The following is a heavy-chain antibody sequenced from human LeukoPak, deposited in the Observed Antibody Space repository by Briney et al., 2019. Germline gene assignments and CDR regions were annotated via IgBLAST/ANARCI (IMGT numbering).Heavy chain of an antibody. V-gene: IGHV3-7*01. Sequence: PGGSLRLSCAASGFTFKKYWMNWVRQVPGKGLECLASIKEDGSETYYADSVKGRFTISRDNPKNLLFLQINSLRAEDTAVYYCARDPGGAAGPGYFDYWGQGTLVTVSS. CDR1: GFTFKKYW. J-gene: IGHJ4*02. CDR2: IKEDGSET. CDR3: ARDPGGAAGPGYFDY. D-gene: IGHD6-13*01.